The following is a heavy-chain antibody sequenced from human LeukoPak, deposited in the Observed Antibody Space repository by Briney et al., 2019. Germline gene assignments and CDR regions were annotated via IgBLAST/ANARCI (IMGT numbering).Heavy chain of an antibody. CDR3: AFESHGITMGSPYYYYYGMDV. CDR2: INPSGGST. Sequence: GASVKVSCKASGYTFTSYYMHWVRQAPGQGLEWMGIINPSGGSTSYAQKFQGRVTMTRDTSTSTVYMELSSLRSEDTAVYYCAFESHGITMGSPYYYYYGMDVWGQGTTVTVSS. V-gene: IGHV1-46*01. D-gene: IGHD3-10*01. CDR1: GYTFTSYY. J-gene: IGHJ6*02.